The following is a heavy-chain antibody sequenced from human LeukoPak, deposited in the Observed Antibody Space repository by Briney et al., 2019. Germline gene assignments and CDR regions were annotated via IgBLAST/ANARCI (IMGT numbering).Heavy chain of an antibody. J-gene: IGHJ4*02. V-gene: IGHV4-59*01. CDR2: IYYSGST. CDR1: GGSISSYY. D-gene: IGHD3-22*01. CDR3: ARVTGYMIEDYFDY. Sequence: SETLSLTCTASGGSISSYYWSWIRQPPGKGLEWIGYIYYSGSTNYNPSLKSRVTISVDTSKNQFSLRLSSVTAADTAVYYCARVTGYMIEDYFDYWGQGTLVTVSS.